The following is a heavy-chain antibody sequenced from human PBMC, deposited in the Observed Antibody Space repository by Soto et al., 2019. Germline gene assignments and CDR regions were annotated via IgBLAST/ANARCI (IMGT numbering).Heavy chain of an antibody. CDR3: AKDPVVGTRRAFDI. D-gene: IGHD1-26*01. CDR2: ISGSGGST. CDR1: GFTFSNFA. V-gene: IGHV3-23*01. Sequence: EVQLLESGGGLVQPGGSLRLSCAASGFTFSNFAMNWVRQAPGKGLEWVSAISGSGGSTYYADSVKGRFTISRDNSKKTLYMQMNRLRAEDTAVYYCAKDPVVGTRRAFDIWGQGTMVTVSS. J-gene: IGHJ3*02.